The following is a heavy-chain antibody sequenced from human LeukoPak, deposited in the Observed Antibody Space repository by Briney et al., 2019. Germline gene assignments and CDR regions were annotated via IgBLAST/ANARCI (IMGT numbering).Heavy chain of an antibody. CDR1: GFSFTTYS. CDR3: AREEEGRPWVDY. V-gene: IGHV3-48*02. CDR2: ISSSSSTI. Sequence: GGSLRLSCAASGFSFTTYSMNWVRQAPGKGLEWVSYISSSSSTIYYADSVKGRFTISRDNAKNSLYLQMNSLRDEDTAVYYCAREEEGRPWVDYWGQGTLVTVSS. J-gene: IGHJ4*02.